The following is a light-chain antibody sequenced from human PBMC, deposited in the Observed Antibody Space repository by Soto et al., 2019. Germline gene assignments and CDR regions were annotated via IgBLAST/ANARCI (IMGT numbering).Light chain of an antibody. V-gene: IGKV1-5*01. CDR3: QQYSAWYT. Sequence: DIQMTQSPSTLSASVGDRVTITCRASQNINNWLAWYQQKRGKAPNLLIYGASTLESGVPSRFSGSGFGTEFTLTISGLQPDDFATYYCQQYSAWYTFGQGTELEI. CDR1: QNINNW. J-gene: IGKJ2*01. CDR2: GAS.